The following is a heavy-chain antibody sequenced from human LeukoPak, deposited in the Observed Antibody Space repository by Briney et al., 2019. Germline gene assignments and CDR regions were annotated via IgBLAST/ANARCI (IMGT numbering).Heavy chain of an antibody. CDR1: GFTFSSYA. D-gene: IGHD6-19*01. V-gene: IGHV3-23*01. Sequence: GRSLRLSCAASGFTFSSYAMSWVRQAPGKGLEWVSAISGSGGSTYYADSVKGRFTISRDNSKNTLYLQMNSLRAEDTAVYYCAKVGTSSGWYSYFDYWGQGTLVTVST. J-gene: IGHJ4*02. CDR3: AKVGTSSGWYSYFDY. CDR2: ISGSGGST.